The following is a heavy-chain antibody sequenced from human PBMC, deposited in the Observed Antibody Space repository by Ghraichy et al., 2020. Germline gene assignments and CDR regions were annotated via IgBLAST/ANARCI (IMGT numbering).Heavy chain of an antibody. Sequence: GYLRLSCAASGFTFSDYYMSWIRQAPGKGLEWVSYISSSGSTKYYADSVKGRFTISRDNAKNSLYLQMNSLRAEDTAVYYCARDQGDRFLEWFDYWGQGTLVTVSS. V-gene: IGHV3-11*01. CDR1: GFTFSDYY. D-gene: IGHD3-3*01. J-gene: IGHJ4*02. CDR3: ARDQGDRFLEWFDY. CDR2: ISSSGSTK.